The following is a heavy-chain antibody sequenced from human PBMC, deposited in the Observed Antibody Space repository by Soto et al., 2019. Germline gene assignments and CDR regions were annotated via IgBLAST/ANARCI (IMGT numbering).Heavy chain of an antibody. D-gene: IGHD2-2*01. CDR2: FHYSEST. Sequence: PSETLSLTCTVSGGSISSGPYSWGWIRQPPGEGLEWIGTFHYSESTYYNPSLESRITISVDTSKNQFSLKVNSVTVADTAVYYCARLGGYCSSTSCYGYYGMDVWGQGTTVT. V-gene: IGHV4-39*01. CDR3: ARLGGYCSSTSCYGYYGMDV. J-gene: IGHJ6*02. CDR1: GGSISSGPYS.